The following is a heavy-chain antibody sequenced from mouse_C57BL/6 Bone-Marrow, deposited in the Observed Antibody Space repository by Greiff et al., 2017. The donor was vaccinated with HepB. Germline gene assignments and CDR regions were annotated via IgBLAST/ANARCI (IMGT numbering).Heavy chain of an antibody. CDR2: IDPETGGT. CDR1: GYTFTDYE. D-gene: IGHD2-3*01. CDR3: TRIYYGYYGGYYFDY. V-gene: IGHV1-15*01. J-gene: IGHJ2*01. Sequence: VQLQQSGAELVRPGASVTLSCKASGYTFTDYEMHWVKQTPVHGLEWIGAIDPETGGTAYNQKFKGKAILTADKSSSTAYMELRSLTSEDSAVYYCTRIYYGYYGGYYFDYWGQGTTLTVSS.